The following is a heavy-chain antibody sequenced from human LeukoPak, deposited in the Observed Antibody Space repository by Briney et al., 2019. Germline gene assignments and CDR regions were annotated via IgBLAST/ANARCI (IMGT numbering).Heavy chain of an antibody. D-gene: IGHD1-26*01. V-gene: IGHV3-48*04. Sequence: GGSLRLSCAASGFTFSLHTMDWVRQAPGKGLEWVSDIGGSSSTTDYADSVKGRFTISRDNAKNSLFLQMNSLRVGDTAVYYCARRGTYYSDALDVWGQGTMVTVSS. CDR1: GFTFSLHT. CDR2: IGGSSSTT. CDR3: ARRGTYYSDALDV. J-gene: IGHJ3*01.